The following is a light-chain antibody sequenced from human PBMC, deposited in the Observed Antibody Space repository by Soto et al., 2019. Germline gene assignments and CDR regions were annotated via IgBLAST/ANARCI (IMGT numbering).Light chain of an antibody. CDR1: QSISSY. J-gene: IGKJ4*01. V-gene: IGKV1-39*01. CDR3: QQSYSTPLT. Sequence: DLPMTQSPSSLSASVGDRVTITCRASQSISSYLNWYQQKPGKAPKLLIYAASSLQSGVPSRFSGSGSGTEFTLTISSLQPEDFATYYCQQSYSTPLTVGGGTKVEIK. CDR2: AAS.